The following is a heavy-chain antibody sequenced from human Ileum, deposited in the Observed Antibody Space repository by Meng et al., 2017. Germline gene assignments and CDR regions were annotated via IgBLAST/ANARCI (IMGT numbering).Heavy chain of an antibody. CDR2: LYYNGAT. V-gene: IGHV4-39*06. D-gene: IGHD2/OR15-2a*01. J-gene: IGHJ6*02. CDR1: GASITNSNYY. CDR3: ARTRARFLGMDV. Sequence: SETLSLTCTVSGASITNSNYYWDWIRQPPGEEMEWIASLYYNGATFYNPSLRRRVSIFVDTSKNQFTANLTSVTAADTAVYYCARTRARFLGMDVWGQGTSVTVSS.